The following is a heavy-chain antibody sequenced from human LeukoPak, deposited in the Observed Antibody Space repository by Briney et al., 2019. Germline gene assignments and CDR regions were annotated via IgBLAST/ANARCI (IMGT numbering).Heavy chain of an antibody. V-gene: IGHV3-13*01. J-gene: IGHJ3*02. Sequence: GGSLRLSCAASGFTFSSYDMHWVRQGTGKGLNWVSAIGNGGAIYYSGSVKGRFTISRENAKNSLHLQMNSLGPGDTAMYYCARERGSGSYGVEAFDIWGQGTLVIVSS. D-gene: IGHD1-26*01. CDR1: GFTFSSYD. CDR2: IGNGGAI. CDR3: ARERGSGSYGVEAFDI.